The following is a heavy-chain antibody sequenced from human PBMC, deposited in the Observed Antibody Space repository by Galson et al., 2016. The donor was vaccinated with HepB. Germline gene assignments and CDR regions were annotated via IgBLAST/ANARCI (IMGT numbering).Heavy chain of an antibody. Sequence: TLSLTCTISGDSITSGAFDWTWIRQPAGKGLEWIGRIYTTGSTRYSPSLKSRVSISIDTSKTQVSLSLTYATAADSAVYYCASARAGRWTGALSSWGQGTLVTVSS. V-gene: IGHV4-61*02. D-gene: IGHD3/OR15-3a*01. CDR2: IYTTGST. CDR1: GDSITSGAFD. CDR3: ASARAGRWTGALSS. J-gene: IGHJ5*02.